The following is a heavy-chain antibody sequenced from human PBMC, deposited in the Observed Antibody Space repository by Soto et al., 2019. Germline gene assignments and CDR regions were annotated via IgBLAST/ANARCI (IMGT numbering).Heavy chain of an antibody. D-gene: IGHD2-2*01. Sequence: SCAASGFTFSSYWMSWVRQAPGKGLEWVGWINAGNGNTKYSQKFQGRVTMTRDTSTSTVYMELSSLRSEDTAVYYCARSLYCSSTSCYWYYFDYWGQGTLVTVSS. CDR2: INAGNGNT. V-gene: IGHV1-3*01. CDR1: GFTFSSYW. J-gene: IGHJ4*02. CDR3: ARSLYCSSTSCYWYYFDY.